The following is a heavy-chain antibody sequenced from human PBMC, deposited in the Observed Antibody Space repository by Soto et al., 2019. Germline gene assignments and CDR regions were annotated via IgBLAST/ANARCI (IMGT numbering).Heavy chain of an antibody. CDR3: ARVSHPYNVLPWFGALDY. D-gene: IGHD3-10*01. CDR1: GFTFSSYS. V-gene: IGHV3-21*01. J-gene: IGHJ4*02. CDR2: ISSSSSYI. Sequence: GGSLRLSCAASGFTFSSYSMNWVRQAPGKGLEWVSSISSSSSYIYYADSVKGRFTISRDNAKNSLYLQMNSLRAEDTAVYYCARVSHPYNVLPWFGALDYWGQGTLVTVSS.